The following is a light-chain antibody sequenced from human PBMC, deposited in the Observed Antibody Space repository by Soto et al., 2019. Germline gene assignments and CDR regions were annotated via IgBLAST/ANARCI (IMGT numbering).Light chain of an antibody. CDR1: QSVSSN. V-gene: IGKV3-15*01. J-gene: IGKJ1*01. CDR2: GVS. Sequence: EIVMTQSPATLSVSPGERATLSCRASQSVSSNLAWYQQKPGQAPRLLIYGVSTRATGIPARFSGSGSGTEFTLTISSLQSENFAVYYCQHYNNWPRTFGQGTKVEIK. CDR3: QHYNNWPRT.